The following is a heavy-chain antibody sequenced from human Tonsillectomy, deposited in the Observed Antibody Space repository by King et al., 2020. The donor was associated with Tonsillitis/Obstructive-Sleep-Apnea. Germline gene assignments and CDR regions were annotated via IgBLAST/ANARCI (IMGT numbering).Heavy chain of an antibody. J-gene: IGHJ3*02. V-gene: IGHV3-15*07. CDR3: NTELREPGIGAFDI. D-gene: IGHD3-16*01. CDR1: GFTFSNAW. Sequence: EVQLVESGGGLVKPGGSLRLSCAASGFTFSNAWMNWVRQAPGKGLEWVGRIKSKTDGGTTDYAAPVKGRFTISRDDSKNTLYLQMNSLKTEDTAVYYCNTELREPGIGAFDIWGQGTMVTVSS. CDR2: IKSKTDGGTT.